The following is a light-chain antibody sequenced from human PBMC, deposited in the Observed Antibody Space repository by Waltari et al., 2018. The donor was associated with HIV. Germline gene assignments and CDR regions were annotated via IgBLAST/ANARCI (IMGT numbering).Light chain of an antibody. CDR3: GTWDSSLSAGV. Sequence: QSVLTQPPSVSAAPGQKVTISCSGSSSNIGNNYVSWYQQLPGTAPKILIYDTSRRPSGIPDRFSGSKSGTSATLGITGLQTGDEADYYCGTWDSSLSAGVFGGGTKLTVL. J-gene: IGLJ2*01. CDR2: DTS. V-gene: IGLV1-51*01. CDR1: SSNIGNNY.